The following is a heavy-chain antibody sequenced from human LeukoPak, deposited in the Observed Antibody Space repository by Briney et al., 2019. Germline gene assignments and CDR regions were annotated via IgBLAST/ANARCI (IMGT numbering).Heavy chain of an antibody. Sequence: GGSLRLSCAASGFTFDDYAMHGVRQAPGKGLEWVSLISWDGGSTYYADSVKGRFTISRDNSKNSLYLQMNSLRAEDTALYYCAKDRYCSSTSCYSYMDVWGKGTTVTVSS. CDR2: ISWDGGST. J-gene: IGHJ6*03. CDR1: GFTFDDYA. D-gene: IGHD2-2*02. CDR3: AKDRYCSSTSCYSYMDV. V-gene: IGHV3-43D*04.